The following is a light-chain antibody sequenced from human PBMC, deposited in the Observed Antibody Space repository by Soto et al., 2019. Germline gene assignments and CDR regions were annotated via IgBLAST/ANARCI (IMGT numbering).Light chain of an antibody. CDR2: DVS. Sequence: QSALTQPASVSGSPGQSITISCTGTSSDIGNYNYVSWYQQHPGKAPKLMIYDVSHRPSGVSNRFSGSKSGNTASLTISGLQSEDEADYYCSSYTTSATLYVFGTGTKVTVL. CDR1: SSDIGNYNY. V-gene: IGLV2-14*03. CDR3: SSYTTSATLYV. J-gene: IGLJ1*01.